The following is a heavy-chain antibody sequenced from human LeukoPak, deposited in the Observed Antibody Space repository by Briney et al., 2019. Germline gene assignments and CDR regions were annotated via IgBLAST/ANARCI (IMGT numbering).Heavy chain of an antibody. V-gene: IGHV1-69*13. Sequence: ASVKVSCKASGGTFSSYAISWVRQAPGQGLEWMGGIIPIFGTANYAQKFQGRVTITADESTSTAYMELSSLRSEDTAVYYCAAAVIAAAGNDAFDIWGQGTMVTVSS. CDR2: IIPIFGTA. D-gene: IGHD6-13*01. CDR3: AAAVIAAAGNDAFDI. CDR1: GGTFSSYA. J-gene: IGHJ3*02.